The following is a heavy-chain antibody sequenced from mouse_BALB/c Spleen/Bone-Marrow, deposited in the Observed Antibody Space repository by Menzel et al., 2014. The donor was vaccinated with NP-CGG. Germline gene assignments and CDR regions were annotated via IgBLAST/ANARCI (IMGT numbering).Heavy chain of an antibody. V-gene: IGHV3-1*02. CDR3: ARGTYGARDF. D-gene: IGHD5-1*01. J-gene: IGHJ4*01. Sequence: EVQLQESGPDLVKPSQSPSLTCSVTGYSITSGSNWHWIRQFPGNKLEWMGYIRYSDSTNYNPSLTSRISITRDTSKNQFVLQSNSVTTEDTATYYYARGTYGARDFWGQGSSVTVSS. CDR2: IRYSDST. CDR1: GYSITSGSN.